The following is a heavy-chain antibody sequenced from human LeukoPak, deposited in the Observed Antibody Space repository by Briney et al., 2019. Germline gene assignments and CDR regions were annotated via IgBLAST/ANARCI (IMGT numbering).Heavy chain of an antibody. D-gene: IGHD3-22*01. CDR2: INPNSGGT. Sequence: ASVKVSCKASGYTFTGYYMHWVRQAPGQGLEWMGWINPNSGGTNYGKKFQGRVTMTRDTSISTAYMELSRLRSDDTAVYYCARVANYYDSSGYYLYYFDYWGQGTLVTVSS. V-gene: IGHV1-2*02. CDR1: GYTFTGYY. CDR3: ARVANYYDSSGYYLYYFDY. J-gene: IGHJ4*02.